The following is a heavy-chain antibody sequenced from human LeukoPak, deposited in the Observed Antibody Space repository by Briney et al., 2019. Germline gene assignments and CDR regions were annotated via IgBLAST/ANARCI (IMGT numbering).Heavy chain of an antibody. CDR2: ISGSGGSI. CDR1: GFTFSTYG. V-gene: IGHV3-21*01. Sequence: GGSLRLSCAGSGFTFSTYGMTWVRQAPGKGLEWVSAISGSGGSIYYADSVKGRFTISRDNAKNSLYLQMNSLRAEDTAVYYCARGGSPDAFDIWGQGTMVTVSS. J-gene: IGHJ3*02. CDR3: ARGGSPDAFDI. D-gene: IGHD1-26*01.